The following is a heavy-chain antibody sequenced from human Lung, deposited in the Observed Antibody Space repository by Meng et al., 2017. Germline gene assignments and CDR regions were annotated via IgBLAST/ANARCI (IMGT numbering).Heavy chain of an antibody. D-gene: IGHD1-26*01. J-gene: IGHJ4*02. CDR3: ARFDISSSGRGDY. CDR1: GGSITSSTW. V-gene: IGHV4-4*02. CDR2: IFHSGST. Sequence: QGQLQESGPGLVKPSGTLSLTCAVSGGSITSSTWWSWVRQTPGKGLEWFGEIFHSGSTNYNPPLESRVTISVDKSKNQFSLKVYSVTAEDTATYYCARFDISSSGRGDYWGQGILVTVSS.